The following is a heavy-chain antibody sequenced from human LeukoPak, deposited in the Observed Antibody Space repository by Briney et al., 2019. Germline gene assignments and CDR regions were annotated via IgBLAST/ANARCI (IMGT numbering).Heavy chain of an antibody. CDR2: ISGSGGST. CDR3: AKDPIAVAKSGYFDY. CDR1: GFTFSSYA. D-gene: IGHD6-19*01. Sequence: GGSLRLSCAASGFTFSSYAMSWVRQAPGKGLEWVSAISGSGGSTYYADSVKGRFTISRDNSKNTLYLQMNSLRAEGTAVYYCAKDPIAVAKSGYFDYWGQGTLVTVSS. J-gene: IGHJ4*02. V-gene: IGHV3-23*01.